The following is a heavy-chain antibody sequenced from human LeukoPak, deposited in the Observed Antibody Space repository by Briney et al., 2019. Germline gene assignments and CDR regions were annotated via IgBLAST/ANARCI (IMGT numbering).Heavy chain of an antibody. Sequence: PGGSLRLSCAASGFTFSSYGMHWVRQAPGKGLEWVAVISYDGSNKYYADSVKGRFTISRDNSKNTLYLQMNSLRAEDTAVYYCARDQFDYGSGSYYPHYWGQGTLVTVSS. CDR2: ISYDGSNK. CDR3: ARDQFDYGSGSYYPHY. CDR1: GFTFSSYG. D-gene: IGHD3-10*01. V-gene: IGHV3-30*03. J-gene: IGHJ4*02.